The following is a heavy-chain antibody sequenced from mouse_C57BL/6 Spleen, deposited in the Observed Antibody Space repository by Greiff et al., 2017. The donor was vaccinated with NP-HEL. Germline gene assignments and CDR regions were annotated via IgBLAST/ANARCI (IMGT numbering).Heavy chain of an antibody. D-gene: IGHD3-2*02. Sequence: EVQVVESGPGLVKPSQSLSLTCSVTGYSITSGYYWNWIRQFPGNKLEWMGYISYDGSNNYNPSLKNRISITRDTSKNQFFLKLNSVTTEDTATYYCARDETAQGYWYFDVWGTGTTVTVSS. V-gene: IGHV3-6*01. CDR1: GYSITSGYY. CDR2: ISYDGSN. J-gene: IGHJ1*03. CDR3: ARDETAQGYWYFDV.